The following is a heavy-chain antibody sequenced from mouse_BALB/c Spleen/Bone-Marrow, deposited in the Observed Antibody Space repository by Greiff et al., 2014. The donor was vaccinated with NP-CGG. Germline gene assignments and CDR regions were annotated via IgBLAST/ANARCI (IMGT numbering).Heavy chain of an antibody. CDR3: VRGYYYGSSPFDY. V-gene: IGHV2-9-2*01. J-gene: IGHJ2*01. CDR1: GFSLTSYD. Sequence: QVQLKDSGPGLVAPSQSLSITCTVSGFSLTSYDISWIRQPPGKGLEWLGVIWTGGGTNYNSAFMSRLSITKDNSKSQVFLKMNSLQTDDTAIYYCVRGYYYGSSPFDYWGQGTTLTVSS. CDR2: IWTGGGT. D-gene: IGHD1-1*01.